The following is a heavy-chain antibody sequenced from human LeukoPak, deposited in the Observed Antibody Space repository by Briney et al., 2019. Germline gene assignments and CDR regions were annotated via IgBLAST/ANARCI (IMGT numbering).Heavy chain of an antibody. V-gene: IGHV4-59*08. Sequence: PSETLSLTCTVSGDSISSYYWSWIRQPPGKGLEWIGYIYYSGSANYNPSLKSRVTISVDTSKNHFSLKLSSVTAADTAVYYCARANTRGSGSSFEYWGQGTLVTVSS. CDR1: GDSISSYY. J-gene: IGHJ4*02. D-gene: IGHD3-10*01. CDR3: ARANTRGSGSSFEY. CDR2: IYYSGSA.